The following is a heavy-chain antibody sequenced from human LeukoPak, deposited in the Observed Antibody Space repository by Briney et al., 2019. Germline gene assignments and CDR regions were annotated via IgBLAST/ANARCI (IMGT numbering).Heavy chain of an antibody. CDR2: IYYSGST. V-gene: IGHV4-61*01. J-gene: IGHJ5*02. D-gene: IGHD3-22*01. Sequence: SETLSLTCTVSGGSISSSSYYWGWIRQPPGKGLEWIGYIYYSGSTNYNPSLKSRVTISVDTSKNQFSLKLSSVTAADTAVYYCARESGGYYYDSKWFDPWGQGTLVTVSS. CDR1: GGSISSSSYY. CDR3: ARESGGYYYDSKWFDP.